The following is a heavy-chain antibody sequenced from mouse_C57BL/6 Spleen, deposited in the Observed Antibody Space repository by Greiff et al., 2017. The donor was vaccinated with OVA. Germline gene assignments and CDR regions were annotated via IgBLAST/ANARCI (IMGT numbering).Heavy chain of an antibody. J-gene: IGHJ3*01. CDR1: GYTFTDYY. V-gene: IGHV1-26*01. CDR2: INPNNGGT. Sequence: EVQLQQSGPELVKPGASVKISCKASGYTFTDYYMNWVKQSHGQSLEWIGDINPNNGGTSYNQKFKGKATLTVDKSSSTAYMELRSLTSEDSAVYYCARKGCGSGYGFAYWGQGTLVTVSA. CDR3: ARKGCGSGYGFAY. D-gene: IGHD1-1*01.